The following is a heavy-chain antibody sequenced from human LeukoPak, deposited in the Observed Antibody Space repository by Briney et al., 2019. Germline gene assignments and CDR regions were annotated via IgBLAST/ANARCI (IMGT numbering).Heavy chain of an antibody. V-gene: IGHV3-23*01. J-gene: IGHJ4*02. CDR1: GFIFSTNI. CDR2: ISADGGDI. D-gene: IGHD3-22*01. CDR3: AKDPPHSDRSIYSDNS. Sequence: GGSLRLSCAASGFIFSTNIMNWVRQAPAKGLEWVSVISADGGDIYYADSVNGRFTISRDNSKNTLHLQMDSLRAEDTAVYYCAKDPPHSDRSIYSDNSWGQGTLVTVSS.